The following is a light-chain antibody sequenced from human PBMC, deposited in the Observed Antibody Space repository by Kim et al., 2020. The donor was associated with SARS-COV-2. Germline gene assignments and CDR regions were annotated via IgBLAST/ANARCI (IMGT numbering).Light chain of an antibody. Sequence: ASVGDRVTIPCRASQDISNYLDWFQLKPGKAPKLLIYATSALQPGVPSRFSGSGSGTDFTLTVTSLQPEDVATYYCQKCDSAPWTFGQGTKVDIK. CDR2: ATS. J-gene: IGKJ1*01. V-gene: IGKV1-27*01. CDR1: QDISNY. CDR3: QKCDSAPWT.